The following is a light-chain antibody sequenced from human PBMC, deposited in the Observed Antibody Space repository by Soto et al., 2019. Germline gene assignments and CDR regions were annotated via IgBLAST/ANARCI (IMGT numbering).Light chain of an antibody. CDR1: QSVLFSSNNKNY. V-gene: IGKV4-1*01. CDR3: QQYYRIPFT. J-gene: IGKJ3*01. Sequence: DIGMTQSPDSQAVSLGERATINCKSSQSVLFSSNNKNYLAWYQQKPGQPPKLLIYWASTRESGVPDRFSGSGSGTHFTLTISSLQAEDVAVYYCQQYYRIPFTFGPGTKVDIK. CDR2: WAS.